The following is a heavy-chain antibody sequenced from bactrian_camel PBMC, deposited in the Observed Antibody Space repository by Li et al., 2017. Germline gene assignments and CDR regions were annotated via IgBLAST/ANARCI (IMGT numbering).Heavy chain of an antibody. CDR3: ATGYGSSSLSTP. CDR2: IDSDGST. Sequence: HVQLVESGGGLVQPGGSLRLSCRGSGYTYSNYCMGWFRQAPGKEREGVARIDSDGSTSYADSVKGQFTISRDNAKNTVYLQMNSLKPEDTAVYYCATGYGSSSLSTPRGQGTQVTVS. D-gene: IGHD6*01. CDR1: GYTYSNYC. V-gene: IGHV3S26*01. J-gene: IGHJ4*01.